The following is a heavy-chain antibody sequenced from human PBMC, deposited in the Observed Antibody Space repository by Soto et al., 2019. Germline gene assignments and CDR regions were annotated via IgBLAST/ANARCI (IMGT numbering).Heavy chain of an antibody. CDR3: ARLASDAFDI. Sequence: GGSLRLSCAGSGFTFSSYGMNWVRQAPGKGLEWVSSISSSSSYIYYADSVKGRFTISRDNAKNSLYLQMNSLRAEDTAVYYCARLASDAFDIWGQGTMVTVSS. V-gene: IGHV3-21*01. CDR1: GFTFSSYG. J-gene: IGHJ3*02. CDR2: ISSSSSYI.